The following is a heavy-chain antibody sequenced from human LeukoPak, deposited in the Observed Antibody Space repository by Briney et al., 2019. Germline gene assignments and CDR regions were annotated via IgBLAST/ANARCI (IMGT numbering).Heavy chain of an antibody. CDR1: GFIFSTYS. V-gene: IGHV3-21*01. D-gene: IGHD3-16*01. CDR3: ARDLATRFDY. Sequence: GGSLRLSCAASGFIFSTYSMNWVRQAPGKGLEWVSSISSDSNYIYYADSLKGRFTISRDNAKNSLYLQMNSLRAEDTAVYYCARDLATRFDYWGQGTLVTVSS. CDR2: ISSDSNYI. J-gene: IGHJ4*02.